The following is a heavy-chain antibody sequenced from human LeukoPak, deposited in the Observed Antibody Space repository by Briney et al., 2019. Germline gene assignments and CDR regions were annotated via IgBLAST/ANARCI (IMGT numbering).Heavy chain of an antibody. D-gene: IGHD2-15*01. CDR1: GYSFSSYW. Sequence: GESLKISCQGSGYSFSSYWIGWVRPMPGKAPEWMGVIYPGDSDTRYRPPFQGQVTMSADKSTNTAYLQWRSLRASDSAMYYCARQGHIVGGGWFDPWGQGTLVTVSS. V-gene: IGHV5-51*01. CDR2: IYPGDSDT. J-gene: IGHJ5*02. CDR3: ARQGHIVGGGWFDP.